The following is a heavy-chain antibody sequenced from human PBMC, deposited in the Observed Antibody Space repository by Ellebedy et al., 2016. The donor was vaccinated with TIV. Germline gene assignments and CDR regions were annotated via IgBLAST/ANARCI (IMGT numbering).Heavy chain of an antibody. CDR3: AKSASIIENFYYMDV. J-gene: IGHJ6*03. D-gene: IGHD2/OR15-2a*01. CDR2: VSWDGGSS. CDR1: GFTFEHYA. V-gene: IGHV3-43D*03. Sequence: GESLKISCAASGFTFEHYAMHWVRQGPGKGLEWVSLVSWDGGSSYYADSVKGRFTISRDNSKNSLSLQMNSLRPEDTGLYYCAKSASIIENFYYMDVWGKGTTVTVSS.